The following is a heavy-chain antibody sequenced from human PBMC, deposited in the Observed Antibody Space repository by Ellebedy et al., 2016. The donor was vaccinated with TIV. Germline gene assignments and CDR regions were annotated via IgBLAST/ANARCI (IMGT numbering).Heavy chain of an antibody. CDR1: RVSITDPTYY. CDR3: ARHLRYSDWRILDL. J-gene: IGHJ5*02. Sequence: MPSETLSLTCTVSRVSITDPTYYWAWLRQPPGKGLDWLGTIFPSGTTYKSPAPRSRGSMSVDTSRNQFSLDLKSVTAADTAVYYCARHLRYSDWRILDLWGPGILVAVSS. CDR2: IFPSGTT. V-gene: IGHV4-39*01. D-gene: IGHD3-9*01.